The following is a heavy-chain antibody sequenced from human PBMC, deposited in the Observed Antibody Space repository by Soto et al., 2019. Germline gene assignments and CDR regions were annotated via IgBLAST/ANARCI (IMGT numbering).Heavy chain of an antibody. Sequence: GSLRLSCAASGFTFSSYAMSWVRQAPGKGLEWVSAISGSGGSTYYADSVKGRFTISRDNSKNTLYLQMNSLRAEDTAVYYCAKEVGITMIVVVITEFDYWGQGTLVTVSS. V-gene: IGHV3-23*01. CDR2: ISGSGGST. J-gene: IGHJ4*02. CDR3: AKEVGITMIVVVITEFDY. D-gene: IGHD3-22*01. CDR1: GFTFSSYA.